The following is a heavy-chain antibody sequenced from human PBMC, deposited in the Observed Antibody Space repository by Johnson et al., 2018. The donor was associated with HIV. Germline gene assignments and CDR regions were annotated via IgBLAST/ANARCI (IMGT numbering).Heavy chain of an antibody. CDR3: ARGKGAAAGLDAFDI. CDR2: ISSSGSTI. V-gene: IGHV3-11*01. CDR1: GFTFSDYY. J-gene: IGHJ3*02. D-gene: IGHD6-13*01. Sequence: QVQLVESGGGLVKPGGSLRLSCAVSGFTFSDYYMSWIRQAPGKGLEWVSYISSSGSTIYYADSVKGRFTIPRDNDKKSLYLHVNSLRAEDTAFYYCARGKGAAAGLDAFDIWGQGTMVTVSS.